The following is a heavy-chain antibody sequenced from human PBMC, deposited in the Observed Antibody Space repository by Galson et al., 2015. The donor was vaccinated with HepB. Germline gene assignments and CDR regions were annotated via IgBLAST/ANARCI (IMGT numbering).Heavy chain of an antibody. Sequence: SVKVSCKASGYTFTSYYMHWVRQAPGQGLEWMGIINPSDGRTSYAQKFQGRVTMTRDTSTSTVYMELSSLRSEDTAVYYCARDPKRRCSSTSCLTYFYYYMDVWGKGTTVTVSS. CDR1: GYTFTSYY. CDR2: INPSDGRT. V-gene: IGHV1-46*01. CDR3: ARDPKRRCSSTSCLTYFYYYMDV. J-gene: IGHJ6*03. D-gene: IGHD2-2*01.